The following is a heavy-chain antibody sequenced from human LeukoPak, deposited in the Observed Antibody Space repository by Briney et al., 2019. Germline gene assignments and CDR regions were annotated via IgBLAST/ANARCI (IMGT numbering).Heavy chain of an antibody. CDR1: GFTFSSYT. Sequence: PGGSLRLSCKASGFTFSSYTITWARQAPGKGLKWVSTITTGDGNTYYADSVKGRFTVSRDDSKNTLYLQMNSLRAEDTAVYYCAKDGGLWVSAHWGDSWGRGTLVTVSS. J-gene: IGHJ4*02. V-gene: IGHV3-23*01. D-gene: IGHD7-27*01. CDR2: ITTGDGNT. CDR3: AKDGGLWVSAHWGDS.